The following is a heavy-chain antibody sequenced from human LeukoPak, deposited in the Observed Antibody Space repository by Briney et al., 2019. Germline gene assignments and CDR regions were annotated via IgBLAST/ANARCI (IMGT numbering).Heavy chain of an antibody. CDR3: AKDQSPHCSGDRCYAVDC. CDR1: GFTFSTYA. CDR2: ISGRGDST. D-gene: IGHD2-15*01. Sequence: GGSLRLSCVASGFTFSTYAMSWVRQAPGKGLEWVSVISGRGDSTYYADSVQGRFTISRDNSKNTLYLQMNSLRGEDTAIYFCAKDQSPHCSGDRCYAVDCWGQGTLVTVSS. V-gene: IGHV3-23*01. J-gene: IGHJ4*02.